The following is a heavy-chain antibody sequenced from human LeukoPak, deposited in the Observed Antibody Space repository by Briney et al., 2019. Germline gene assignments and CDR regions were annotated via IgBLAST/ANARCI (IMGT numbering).Heavy chain of an antibody. J-gene: IGHJ5*02. V-gene: IGHV3-21*01. CDR3: ARDQGTSTTAPKRKGRFDP. Sequence: GGSLRLSCAASGFTFRSYSMNWVRQAPGKGLEWVSCISSSSRYIYYADSVKGRFTISRDNAENSVYLQMNSLRAEDTAVYYCARDQGTSTTAPKRKGRFDPWGQGTLVTVSS. CDR1: GFTFRSYS. CDR2: ISSSSRYI. D-gene: IGHD1-1*01.